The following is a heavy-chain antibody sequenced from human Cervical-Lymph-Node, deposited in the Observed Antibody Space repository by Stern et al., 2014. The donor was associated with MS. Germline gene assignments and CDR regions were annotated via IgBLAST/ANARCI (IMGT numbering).Heavy chain of an antibody. Sequence: VQLVQSGAEVKKPGSSVKVSCKASGSSFSSYSISWVRQAPGQGLEWMGRIIHIFDTAYYAQQFQGRVTITADKSTTTVYMELSSLRSEDTAVYYCAREATSTLYGMDVWGQGTTVTVSS. CDR3: AREATSTLYGMDV. J-gene: IGHJ6*02. V-gene: IGHV1-69*06. CDR2: IIHIFDTA. CDR1: GSSFSSYS.